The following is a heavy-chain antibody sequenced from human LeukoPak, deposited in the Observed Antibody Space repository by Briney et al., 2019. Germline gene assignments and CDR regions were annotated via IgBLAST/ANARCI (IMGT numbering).Heavy chain of an antibody. CDR3: ARDVVGSIDY. CDR1: GGSISSYY. CDR2: IYTSGNI. D-gene: IGHD2-21*01. J-gene: IGHJ4*02. V-gene: IGHV4-4*07. Sequence: PSETLSLTCTVSGGSISSYYWSWLRQPAGEGLEWIGRIYTSGNINYNPSLKSRVTISVYKSKNQFSLKLTSVTAAETAVYYCARDVVGSIDYWGQGTLVTVSS.